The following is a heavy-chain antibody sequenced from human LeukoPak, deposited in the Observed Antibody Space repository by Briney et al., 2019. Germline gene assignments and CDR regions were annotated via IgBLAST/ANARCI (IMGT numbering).Heavy chain of an antibody. CDR2: IYYSGST. CDR3: ARHKRCTNGVCYTFDY. Sequence: NPSETLSLTCTVSGGSISSSSYYWGWIRQPPGKGLEWIGSIYYSGSTYYNPSLKSRVTISVDTSKNQFSLKLSSVTAADTAVYYCARHKRCTNGVCYTFDYWGQGTLVTVSS. D-gene: IGHD2-8*01. V-gene: IGHV4-39*01. CDR1: GGSISSSSYY. J-gene: IGHJ4*02.